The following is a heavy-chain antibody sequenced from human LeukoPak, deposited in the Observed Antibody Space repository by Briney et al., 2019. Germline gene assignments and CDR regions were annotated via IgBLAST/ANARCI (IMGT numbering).Heavy chain of an antibody. D-gene: IGHD3-10*01. Sequence: SGTLSLTCAVSGGSISSSNWWSWVRQPPGKGLEWIGEIYHSGSTNYNPSLKSRVTISVDTSKNQFSLKLSSVTAADTAVYYCARQIGYGSGSYYTDYYYGMDVWGQGTTVTVSS. CDR1: GGSISSSNW. CDR2: IYHSGST. V-gene: IGHV4-4*02. J-gene: IGHJ6*02. CDR3: ARQIGYGSGSYYTDYYYGMDV.